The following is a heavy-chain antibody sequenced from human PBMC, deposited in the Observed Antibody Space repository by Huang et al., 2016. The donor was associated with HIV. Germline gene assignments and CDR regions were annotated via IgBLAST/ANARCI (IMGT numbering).Heavy chain of an antibody. D-gene: IGHD3-3*01. CDR2: IYTTGGT. Sequence: VQLQESGPGLVKPSQTLSLSCNVSGASIASGSYFWNWIRQPAVGGLEWIGHIYTTGGTDYNPALKSRVAVSSDTSKNQFSLGLRAVTAADTAVYFCARGRVTSSGVVQSYDYWGQGSLVTVSS. V-gene: IGHV4-61*09. CDR3: ARGRVTSSGVVQSYDY. J-gene: IGHJ4*02. CDR1: GASIASGSYF.